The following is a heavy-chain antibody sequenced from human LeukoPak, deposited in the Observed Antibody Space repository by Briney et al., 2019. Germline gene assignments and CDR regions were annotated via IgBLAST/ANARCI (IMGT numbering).Heavy chain of an antibody. CDR1: GGSFSGYY. CDR2: INHSGST. J-gene: IGHJ4*02. CDR3: ARVGPRRYCSGGSCPHSLDY. V-gene: IGHV4-34*01. D-gene: IGHD2-15*01. Sequence: SETLSLTCAVYGGSFSGYYCSWIRQPPGKGLEWIGEINHSGSTNYNPSLKSRVTISVDTSKNQFSLKLSPVTAADTAVYYCARVGPRRYCSGGSCPHSLDYWGQGTLVTVSS.